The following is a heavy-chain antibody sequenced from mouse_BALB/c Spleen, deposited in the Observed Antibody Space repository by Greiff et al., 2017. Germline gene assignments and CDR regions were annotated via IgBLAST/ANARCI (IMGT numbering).Heavy chain of an antibody. D-gene: IGHD2-4*01. J-gene: IGHJ1*01. V-gene: IGHV1-19*01. CDR2: VNPYNGGT. Sequence: VQLQQSGPELVKPGASVKMSCKASGYTFTDYYMDWVKQSHGESFEWIGRVNPYNGGTSYNQKFKGKATLTVDTSSSTAYMELNSLTSEDSAVYYCARGDYLWYFDVWGAGTTVTVSS. CDR1: GYTFTDYY. CDR3: ARGDYLWYFDV.